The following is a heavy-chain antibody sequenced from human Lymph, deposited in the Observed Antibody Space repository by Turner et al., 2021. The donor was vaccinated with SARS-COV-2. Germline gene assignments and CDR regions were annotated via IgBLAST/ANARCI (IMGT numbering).Heavy chain of an antibody. J-gene: IGHJ6*02. D-gene: IGHD3-3*01. CDR2: INPNSGGT. CDR3: ARDVERYNDFWSGYSGGYGLDV. Sequence: HVQLVQSGAEVKKPGATVKVSCKPHGSPLTGYYMHWVRQAPGQGLEWMGWINPNSGGTNYAQKFQGRVTMTRDTSISTAYMELSRLRSDDTAVYYCARDVERYNDFWSGYSGGYGLDVWGQGTTVTVSS. CDR1: GSPLTGYY. V-gene: IGHV1-2*02.